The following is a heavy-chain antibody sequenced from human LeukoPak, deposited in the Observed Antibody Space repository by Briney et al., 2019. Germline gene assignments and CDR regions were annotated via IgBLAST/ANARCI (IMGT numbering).Heavy chain of an antibody. V-gene: IGHV3-30*18. CDR3: AKDQFNYYDSSGYYSDY. J-gene: IGHJ4*02. Sequence: PGGSLRLSCAASGFTFSSYGMHWVRQAPGKGLEWVAVISYDGSNKYYADSVKGRFTISRDNSKNTLYLQMNSLRAEDTAVYYCAKDQFNYYDSSGYYSDYWGQGTLVTASS. CDR1: GFTFSSYG. CDR2: ISYDGSNK. D-gene: IGHD3-22*01.